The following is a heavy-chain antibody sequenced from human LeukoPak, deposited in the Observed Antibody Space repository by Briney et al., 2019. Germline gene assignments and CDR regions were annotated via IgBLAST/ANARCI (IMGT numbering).Heavy chain of an antibody. CDR3: AGTIWYDYYYMDV. D-gene: IGHD3-9*01. Sequence: SETLSLTCTVSGGSISSYYWSWIRQPPGKGLEWIGYIYYSGSTNYNPSLKSRVTISVDTSKSQFSLKLSSVTAADTAVYYCAGTIWYDYYYMDVWGKGTTVTISS. CDR1: GGSISSYY. CDR2: IYYSGST. V-gene: IGHV4-59*01. J-gene: IGHJ6*03.